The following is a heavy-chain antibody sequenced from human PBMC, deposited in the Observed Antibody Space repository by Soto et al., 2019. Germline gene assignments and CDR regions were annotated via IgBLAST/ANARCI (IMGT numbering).Heavy chain of an antibody. D-gene: IGHD1-26*01. V-gene: IGHV5-51*01. CDR2: IYPGDSDT. Sequence: GESLKISCKGSGYTFTNYWIGWVRQMPGKGLECMGIIYPGDSDTKYSPSFQGQVTISADKSISTAYLQWSSLKASDTAMYYCARGTTSYYFDYWGHGTLVTVSS. CDR1: GYTFTNYW. J-gene: IGHJ4*01. CDR3: ARGTTSYYFDY.